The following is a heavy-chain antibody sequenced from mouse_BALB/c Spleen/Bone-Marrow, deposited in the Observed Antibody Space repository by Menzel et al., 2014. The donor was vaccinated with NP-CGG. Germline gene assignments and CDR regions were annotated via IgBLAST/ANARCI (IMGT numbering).Heavy chain of an antibody. J-gene: IGHJ3*01. V-gene: IGHV7-1*02. D-gene: IGHD2-4*01. CDR3: GRNDYGRAWFAY. CDR2: SRTKANDYTT. Sequence: EVQLQQSGGGLVQPGGSLRLSCATSGFTISDFYMDWVSQRPGKSLEWIAASRTKANDYTTEHSAYVKGRFTVSRDTSQSILYHQMNTLRAEDTAIYYCGRNDYGRAWFAYWGQGTLVTVSA. CDR1: GFTISDFY.